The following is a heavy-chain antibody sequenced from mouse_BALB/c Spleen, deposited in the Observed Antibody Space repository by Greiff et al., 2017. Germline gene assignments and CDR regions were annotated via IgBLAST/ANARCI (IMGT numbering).Heavy chain of an antibody. CDR3: ARDGNYKDAMDY. CDR2: IRNKANGYTT. V-gene: IGHV7-3*02. D-gene: IGHD2-1*01. CDR1: GFTFTDYY. Sequence: EVKLVESGGGLVQPGGSLRLSCATSGFTFTDYYMSWVRQPPGKALEWLGFIRNKANGYTTEYSASVKGRFTISRDNSQSILYLQMNTLRAEDSATDYCARDGNYKDAMDYWGQGTSVTVSS. J-gene: IGHJ4*01.